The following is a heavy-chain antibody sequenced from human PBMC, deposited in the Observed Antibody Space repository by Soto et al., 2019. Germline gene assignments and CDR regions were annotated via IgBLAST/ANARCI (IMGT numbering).Heavy chain of an antibody. CDR1: GFTYSDSW. D-gene: IGHD4-4*01. CDR2: IKPDESEK. Sequence: EVQLVESGGGVVQPGGSLRRSCTASGFTYSDSWMTWVRQAPGKGLEWVARIKPDESEKKYADAVKGRFSISRDNAKHAMYLQMDSLRGEDTAVYYCVRGGSNYAYWGQGTLVTVSS. J-gene: IGHJ4*02. CDR3: VRGGSNYAY. V-gene: IGHV3-7*01.